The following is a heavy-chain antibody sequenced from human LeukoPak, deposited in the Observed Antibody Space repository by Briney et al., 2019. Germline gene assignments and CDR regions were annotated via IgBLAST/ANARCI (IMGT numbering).Heavy chain of an antibody. Sequence: GGSLRLPCAASGFTFSSYAMSWVRQAPGKGLEWVSAISGSGGSTYYADSVKGRFSISRDNSKSTLYLQMNSLRAEDTAVYYCAKGRSMIVATTVAYWGQGTLATVSS. CDR1: GFTFSSYA. CDR3: AKGRSMIVATTVAY. J-gene: IGHJ4*02. D-gene: IGHD3-22*01. V-gene: IGHV3-23*01. CDR2: ISGSGGST.